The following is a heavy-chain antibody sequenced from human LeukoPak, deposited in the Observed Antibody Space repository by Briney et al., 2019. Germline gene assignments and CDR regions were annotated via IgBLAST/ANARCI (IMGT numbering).Heavy chain of an antibody. D-gene: IGHD3-3*01. Sequence: SETLSLTCAVYGGSFSGYYWSWIRQPPGKGLEWNGEINHSGSTNYNPSLKSRVTISVDTSKNQFSLELSSVTAADTAVYYCAREPHTYYDFWSGYYKWPIHWGAPFDYWRQRTLVTVSS. CDR1: GGSFSGYY. V-gene: IGHV4-34*01. CDR2: INHSGST. J-gene: IGHJ4*02. CDR3: AREPHTYYDFWSGYYKWPIHWGAPFDY.